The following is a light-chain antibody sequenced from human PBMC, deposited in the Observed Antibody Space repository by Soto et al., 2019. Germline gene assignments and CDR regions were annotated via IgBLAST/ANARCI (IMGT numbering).Light chain of an antibody. CDR1: QSVRSY. V-gene: IGKV1-5*03. J-gene: IGKJ5*01. CDR2: KAS. CDR3: QQYNTYSPVT. Sequence: DIQMTQSPSTLSASVGDRVTITCRASQSVRSYLAWYQQTPGKAPKLLIYKASNLESGVPSRFSGRGYGTEFTLTISSLQPDDSATYYCQQYNTYSPVTFGQGTRLEIK.